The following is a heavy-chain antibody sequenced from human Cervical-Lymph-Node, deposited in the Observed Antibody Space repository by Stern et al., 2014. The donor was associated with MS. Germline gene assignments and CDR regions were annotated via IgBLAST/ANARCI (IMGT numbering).Heavy chain of an antibody. CDR2: TIPIFGTA. J-gene: IGHJ6*02. Sequence: VQLGESGAEVKKPGSSVKVSCKASGGTFSSYAISWVRQAPGTGLEWMGGTIPIFGTANYAQKFQGRVTITADESTSTAYMELSSLRSEDTAVYYCARGELKEGLVRGMDVWGQGTTVTVSS. D-gene: IGHD1-26*01. CDR3: ARGELKEGLVRGMDV. V-gene: IGHV1-69*01. CDR1: GGTFSSYA.